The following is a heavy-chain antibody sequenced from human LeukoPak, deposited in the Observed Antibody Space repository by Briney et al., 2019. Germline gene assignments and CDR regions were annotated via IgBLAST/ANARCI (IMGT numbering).Heavy chain of an antibody. D-gene: IGHD7-27*01. Sequence: PGGSLRLSCAASGFTFSSYWMNWVRQAPGKGLEWVATIKHDGSEKYYVASMKGRFTISRDNAQNSLYLQMNSLRAEDTAVYYCARNWGWFDYWGQGTLVTVSS. J-gene: IGHJ4*02. CDR1: GFTFSSYW. CDR2: IKHDGSEK. CDR3: ARNWGWFDY. V-gene: IGHV3-7*01.